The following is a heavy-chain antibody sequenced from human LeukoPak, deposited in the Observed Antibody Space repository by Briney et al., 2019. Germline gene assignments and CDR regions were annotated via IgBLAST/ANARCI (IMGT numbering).Heavy chain of an antibody. D-gene: IGHD6-13*01. J-gene: IGHJ5*02. Sequence: SVKVSCKASGGTFSSYAISWVRQAPGQGLEWMGGIIPIFGTANYAQKFQGRVTITADESTSTAYMELGSLRSEDTAVYYCAREAGAYSSSGPFDPWGQGTLVTVSS. CDR1: GGTFSSYA. CDR3: AREAGAYSSSGPFDP. V-gene: IGHV1-69*13. CDR2: IIPIFGTA.